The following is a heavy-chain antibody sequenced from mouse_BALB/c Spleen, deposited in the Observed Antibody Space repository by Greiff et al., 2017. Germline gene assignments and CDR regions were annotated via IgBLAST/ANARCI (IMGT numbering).Heavy chain of an antibody. Sequence: QVQLKQSGAELVKPGASVKLSCKASGYTFTSYYMYWVKQRPGQGLEWIGEINPSNGGTNFNEKFKSKATLTVDKSSSTAYMQLSSLTSEDSAVYYCTRRGLLNYWYFDVWGAGTTVTVSS. CDR3: TRRGLLNYWYFDV. CDR1: GYTFTSYY. CDR2: INPSNGGT. J-gene: IGHJ1*01. V-gene: IGHV1S81*02. D-gene: IGHD2-3*01.